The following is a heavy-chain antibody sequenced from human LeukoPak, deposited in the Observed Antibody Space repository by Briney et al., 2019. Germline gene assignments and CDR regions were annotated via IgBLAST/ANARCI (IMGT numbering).Heavy chain of an antibody. CDR2: IYHSGST. D-gene: IGHD1-1*01. CDR3: ASGGDWNDKFDY. Sequence: SETLSLTCTVSGGSISSYYWSWIRQPPGKGLEWIGYIYHSGSTKYDPCLKSRVTISVDTSKNQFSLNLSSMTAADTAVYYCASGGDWNDKFDYWSQGTLVTVSS. J-gene: IGHJ4*02. V-gene: IGHV4-59*01. CDR1: GGSISSYY.